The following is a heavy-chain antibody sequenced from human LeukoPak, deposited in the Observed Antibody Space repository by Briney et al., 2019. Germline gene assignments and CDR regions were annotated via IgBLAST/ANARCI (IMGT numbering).Heavy chain of an antibody. CDR3: ARLGGYGYFDY. CDR2: IYYSGST. V-gene: IGHV4-59*01. CDR1: GGSISSYY. D-gene: IGHD5-12*01. Sequence: SETLSLTCTVSGGSISSYYWSWIRQPPGKGLEWIGYIYYSGSTNYNPSLKSRVTISVDTSKSQFSLKLSSVTAADTAVYYCARLGGYGYFDYWGQGTPVTVSS. J-gene: IGHJ4*02.